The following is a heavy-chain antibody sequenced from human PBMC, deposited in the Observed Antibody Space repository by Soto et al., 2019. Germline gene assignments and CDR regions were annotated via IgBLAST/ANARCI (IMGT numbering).Heavy chain of an antibody. V-gene: IGHV4-39*01. Sequence: QLQLQESGPGLVKPSETLSLTCTVSGGSISSSSYYWGWIRQPPGKGLEWIGSIYYSGSTYYNPSLKSRVTISVDTSKNQFSLKLSSVTAADTAVYYCARPLYYYDSSGYYSSTKEAFDIWGQGTMVTVSS. CDR3: ARPLYYYDSSGYYSSTKEAFDI. CDR1: GGSISSSSYY. J-gene: IGHJ3*02. CDR2: IYYSGST. D-gene: IGHD3-22*01.